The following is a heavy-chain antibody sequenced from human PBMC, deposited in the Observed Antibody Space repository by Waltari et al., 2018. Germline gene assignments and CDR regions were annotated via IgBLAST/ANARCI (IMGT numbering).Heavy chain of an antibody. V-gene: IGHV1-24*01. Sequence: QVQLVQSGAEVKKPGASVKVSCKVSGYTLTELSMHWVRQAPGKGLEWMGGFDPEDSETIDAQKFQGRVTMTEDTSTDTAYMELSSLRSEDTAVYYCAAPMPDSAVAGTPFDYWGQGTLVTVSS. CDR2: FDPEDSET. CDR3: AAPMPDSAVAGTPFDY. D-gene: IGHD6-19*01. CDR1: GYTLTELS. J-gene: IGHJ4*02.